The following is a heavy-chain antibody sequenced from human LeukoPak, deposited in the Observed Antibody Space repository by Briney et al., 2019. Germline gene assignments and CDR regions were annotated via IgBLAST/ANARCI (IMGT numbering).Heavy chain of an antibody. J-gene: IGHJ4*02. V-gene: IGHV3-30*02. CDR3: AKDGSYYGSGSYFDY. D-gene: IGHD3-10*01. CDR2: IRYDGSNK. Sequence: GGSLRLSCAASGFTFSSYGMHWVRQAPGKGLEWVAFIRYDGSNKYYADSVKGRFTISRDNSKNTLYLQMNSLRAEDTAVYYCAKDGSYYGSGSYFDYWGQGTLVTVSS. CDR1: GFTFSSYG.